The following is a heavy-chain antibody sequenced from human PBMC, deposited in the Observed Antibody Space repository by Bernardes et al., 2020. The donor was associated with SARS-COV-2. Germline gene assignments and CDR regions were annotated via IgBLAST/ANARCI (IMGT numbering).Heavy chain of an antibody. CDR1: GYTLTELS. J-gene: IGHJ5*02. Sequence: ASVKVSCKVSGYTLTELSMHWVRQAPGKGLEWMGGFDPEDGETIYAQKFQGRVTMTEDTSTDTAYMELSSLRSEDTAVYYCARDCSSTSCYYHWFDPWGQGTLVTVSS. V-gene: IGHV1-24*01. D-gene: IGHD2-2*01. CDR2: FDPEDGET. CDR3: ARDCSSTSCYYHWFDP.